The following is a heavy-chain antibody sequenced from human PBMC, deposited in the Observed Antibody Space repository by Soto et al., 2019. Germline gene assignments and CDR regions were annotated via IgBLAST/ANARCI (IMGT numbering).Heavy chain of an antibody. CDR2: ISNSGST. V-gene: IGHV4-39*01. CDR1: GGSISSSNYY. CDR3: ARRQAYNWLDP. Sequence: SETLSRTCIVSGGSISSSNYYRAWIRQPPGKGLEWIGSISNSGSTYYNPSLKSRVTISVDTSKNQFSLKLDSVTAADTAVYFCARRQAYNWLDPWGQGTLVT. J-gene: IGHJ5*02.